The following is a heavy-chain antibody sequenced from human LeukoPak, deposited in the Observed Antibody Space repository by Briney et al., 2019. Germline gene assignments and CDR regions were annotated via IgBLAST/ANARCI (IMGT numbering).Heavy chain of an antibody. J-gene: IGHJ4*02. CDR3: AKPKFHDYGDYGGYYFDY. Sequence: GGSLRLSCAASGFTFRSNTMSWVRQAPGRGLEWVSVISGSGSSTYYADSVKGRFTISRDNSKNTLYLQMNSLRAEDTAVYYCAKPKFHDYGDYGGYYFDYWGQGTLVTVSS. V-gene: IGHV3-23*01. CDR1: GFTFRSNT. CDR2: ISGSGSST. D-gene: IGHD4-17*01.